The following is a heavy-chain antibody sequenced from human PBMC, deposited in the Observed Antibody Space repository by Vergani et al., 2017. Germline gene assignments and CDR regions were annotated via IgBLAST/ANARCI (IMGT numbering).Heavy chain of an antibody. CDR3: ARDTDSSGWYNWFDP. CDR1: GYTFTGYY. CDR2: INPNSGGT. Sequence: QVQLVQSGAEVKKPGASVKVSCKASGYTFTGYYMHWVRQAPGQGLEWMGWINPNSGGTNYAQKFQGRVTMTRDTSISTAYMGLSRLRSDDTAVYYCARDTDSSGWYNWFDPWGQGTLVTVSS. J-gene: IGHJ5*02. V-gene: IGHV1-2*02. D-gene: IGHD6-19*01.